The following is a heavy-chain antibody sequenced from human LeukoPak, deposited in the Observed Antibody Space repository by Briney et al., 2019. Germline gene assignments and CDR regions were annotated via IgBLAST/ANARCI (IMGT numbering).Heavy chain of an antibody. CDR1: GYTFTSYD. Sequence: GASVKVSCKASGYTFTSYDINWARQATGQGLEWMGWMNPNSGNTGYPQKFQGRVTMTRNTSISTAYMELSSLRSEDTAVYYCARVLRDYVWGSYRYLGTGRAFDIWGQGTMVTVSS. V-gene: IGHV1-8*01. J-gene: IGHJ3*02. D-gene: IGHD3-16*02. CDR2: MNPNSGNT. CDR3: ARVLRDYVWGSYRYLGTGRAFDI.